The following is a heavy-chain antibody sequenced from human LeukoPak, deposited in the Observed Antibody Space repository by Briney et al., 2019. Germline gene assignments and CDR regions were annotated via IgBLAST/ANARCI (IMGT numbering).Heavy chain of an antibody. Sequence: GGCLRLSCVASRFTVSSNYVGWVRPAPGKGLEWVSVIYRGGSPYYEDSVKGRFTISRDNSKNTLYLQMNTLRADDTAVYYCARGGTSGTTITYYFDYWGHGTLVTVPS. J-gene: IGHJ4*01. D-gene: IGHD5-12*01. CDR3: ARGGTSGTTITYYFDY. V-gene: IGHV3-66*01. CDR2: IYRGGSP. CDR1: RFTVSSNY.